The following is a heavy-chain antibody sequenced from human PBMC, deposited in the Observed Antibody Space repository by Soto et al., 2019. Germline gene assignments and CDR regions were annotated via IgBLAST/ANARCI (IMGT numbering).Heavy chain of an antibody. CDR2: VYHSGST. J-gene: IGHJ4*02. Sequence: SETLSLTCTVSGASINTGRYYWAWIRQPPGRGLEWVASVYHSGSTYYNPSLKSRVTISIDTSRNQFSLKLNSVTAADTAIFYCARIGNFYGSGSYYDTPFDSWGQGTLVTVSS. D-gene: IGHD3-10*01. V-gene: IGHV4-39*01. CDR3: ARIGNFYGSGSYYDTPFDS. CDR1: GASINTGRYY.